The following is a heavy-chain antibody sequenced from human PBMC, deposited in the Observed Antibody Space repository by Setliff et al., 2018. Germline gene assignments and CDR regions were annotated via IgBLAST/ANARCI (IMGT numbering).Heavy chain of an antibody. CDR1: GYSISNGFY. CDR2: LFDGGSA. CDR3: ARDNRARHYMDV. Sequence: SETLSLTCAVSGYSISNGFYWGWIRQSPVKGLEWIGSLFDGGSAYYSPSLKSRASISLDASKNQFALILTSATAADTAVYYCARDNRARHYMDVWGKGTTVTVSS. V-gene: IGHV4-38-2*02. D-gene: IGHD3-10*01. J-gene: IGHJ6*03.